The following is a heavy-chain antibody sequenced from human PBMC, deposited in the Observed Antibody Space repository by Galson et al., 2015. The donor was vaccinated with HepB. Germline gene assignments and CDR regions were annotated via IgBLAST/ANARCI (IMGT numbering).Heavy chain of an antibody. CDR2: ISSSSSYI. CDR3: ARDLFWAAAGYHYMDV. J-gene: IGHJ6*03. D-gene: IGHD6-13*01. Sequence: SLRLSCAASGFTFSRYSMNWVRQAPGKGLEWVSSISSSSSYIYYADSVKGRFTISRDNAKNSLYLQMNSLRAEDTAVYYCARDLFWAAAGYHYMDVWGKGTTVTVSS. V-gene: IGHV3-21*01. CDR1: GFTFSRYS.